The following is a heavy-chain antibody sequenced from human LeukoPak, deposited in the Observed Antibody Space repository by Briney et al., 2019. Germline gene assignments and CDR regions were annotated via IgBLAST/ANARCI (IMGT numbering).Heavy chain of an antibody. V-gene: IGHV1-46*01. CDR2: INPSGGST. Sequence: GASVKVSCKASGYTFTGYYMHWVRQAPGQGLEWMGIINPSGGSTSYAQKFQGRVTMTRDTSTSTVYMELSSLRSEDTAVYYCARDYREMPNYYDSSGWGAFDIWGQGTMVTVSS. D-gene: IGHD3-22*01. J-gene: IGHJ3*02. CDR1: GYTFTGYY. CDR3: ARDYREMPNYYDSSGWGAFDI.